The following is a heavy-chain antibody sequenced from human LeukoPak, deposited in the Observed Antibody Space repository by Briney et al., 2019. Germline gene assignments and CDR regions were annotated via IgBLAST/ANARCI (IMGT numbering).Heavy chain of an antibody. CDR1: GGSISSYY. J-gene: IGHJ3*02. Sequence: SETLSLTCTVSGGSISSYYWSWIRQPAGKGLEWIGRIYTSGSTNYNPSLKSRVTMSVDTSKNQFSLKLSSVTAADTAVYHCARDVWDNWNQDAFDIWGQGTMVTVSS. D-gene: IGHD1-20*01. CDR3: ARDVWDNWNQDAFDI. CDR2: IYTSGST. V-gene: IGHV4-4*07.